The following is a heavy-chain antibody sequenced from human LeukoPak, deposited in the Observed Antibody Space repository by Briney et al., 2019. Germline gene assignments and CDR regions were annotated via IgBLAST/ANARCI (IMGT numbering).Heavy chain of an antibody. D-gene: IGHD3-22*01. CDR3: ARDRQFRYDSSDYTDS. Sequence: ASVKVSCKASGYTFTTYGISWVRQAPGQGLGWLGWISAYNGDTKYAQKFQGRVTMTTDTSTSTAYMELRSLRSDDTAVYYCARDRQFRYDSSDYTDSWGQGTLVTVSS. V-gene: IGHV1-18*01. CDR2: ISAYNGDT. CDR1: GYTFTTYG. J-gene: IGHJ4*02.